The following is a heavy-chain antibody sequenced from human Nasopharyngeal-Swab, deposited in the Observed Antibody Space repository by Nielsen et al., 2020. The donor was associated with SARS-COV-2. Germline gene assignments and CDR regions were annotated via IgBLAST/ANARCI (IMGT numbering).Heavy chain of an antibody. Sequence: GESLKISCAASGFTVSSNYMSWVRQAPGKGLEWVSVIYSGGSTYYADSVKGRFTISRHNSKNTLYLQMNSLRAEDTAVYYCARASGSGSFDYWGQGTLVTVSS. V-gene: IGHV3-53*04. CDR3: ARASGSGSFDY. J-gene: IGHJ4*02. D-gene: IGHD3-10*01. CDR2: IYSGGST. CDR1: GFTVSSNY.